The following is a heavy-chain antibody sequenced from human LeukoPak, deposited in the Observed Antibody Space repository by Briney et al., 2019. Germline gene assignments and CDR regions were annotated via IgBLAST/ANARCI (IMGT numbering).Heavy chain of an antibody. D-gene: IGHD6-19*01. CDR1: GYSINSGYY. CDR3: ARVGRVAGKVYYYYGMDV. Sequence: SETLSLTCTVSGYSINSGYYWGWIRQPPGKGLEWIGSIYLSGSTYYNPSLKSRVTISVDTSKNHFSLKLSSVTAADTAVYYCARVGRVAGKVYYYYGMDVWGQGTRSPSP. CDR2: IYLSGST. V-gene: IGHV4-38-2*02. J-gene: IGHJ6*02.